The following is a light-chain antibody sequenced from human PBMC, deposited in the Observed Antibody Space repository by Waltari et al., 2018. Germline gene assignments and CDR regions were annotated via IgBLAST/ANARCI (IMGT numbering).Light chain of an antibody. CDR3: KQYGASPYT. CDR1: LHVGGSN. J-gene: IGKJ2*01. Sequence: EIVLTQSPGTLCLSAGDGATLSCRASLHVGGSNLAWYQKKPGQAPRLLIFGASVRAPGIPDRFSGSESGPDFTLTISRLEPEDFAVYYCKQYGASPYTFGQGTKLEIK. V-gene: IGKV3-20*01. CDR2: GAS.